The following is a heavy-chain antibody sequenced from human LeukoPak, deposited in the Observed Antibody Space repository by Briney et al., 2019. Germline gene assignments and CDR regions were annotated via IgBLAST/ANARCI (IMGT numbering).Heavy chain of an antibody. CDR2: IYYSGST. CDR1: GGSISSYY. J-gene: IGHJ4*02. D-gene: IGHD2-2*01. V-gene: IGHV4-59*01. CDR3: ARTYCSSTSCPLDY. Sequence: SETLSLTCTVSGGSISSYYWSWIRQPPGKELEWIGYIYYSGSTNYNPSLKSRVTISVDTSKNQFSLKLSSVTAADTAVYYCARTYCSSTSCPLDYWGQGTLVTVSS.